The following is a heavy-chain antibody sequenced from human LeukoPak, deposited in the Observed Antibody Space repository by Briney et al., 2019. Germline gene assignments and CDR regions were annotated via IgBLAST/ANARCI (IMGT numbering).Heavy chain of an antibody. CDR3: ARGGVMNPNGWAIPSGSGSSDH. J-gene: IGHJ4*02. V-gene: IGHV4-39*07. CDR1: GGSISSSSYY. Sequence: SETLSLTCTVSGGSISSSSYYWGWIRQPPGKGLEWIGSIYYSGSTYYNPSLKSRVTISVDTSKNQFSLKLSSVTAADTAVYYCARGGVMNPNGWAIPSGSGSSDHWGQGTLVTVSS. CDR2: IYYSGST. D-gene: IGHD3-10*01.